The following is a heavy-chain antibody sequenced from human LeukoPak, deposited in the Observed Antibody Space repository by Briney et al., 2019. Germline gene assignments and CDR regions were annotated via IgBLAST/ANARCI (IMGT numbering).Heavy chain of an antibody. Sequence: GGPRRLSWAASGFTLSSYAMHGVRQAQGKGLEWVAVISYDGSNKYYADSVKGRFTISRDNSKNTLYLQMNSLRAEDTAVYYCARDFVFDYWGQGTLVTVSS. D-gene: IGHD3-16*02. CDR3: ARDFVFDY. CDR1: GFTLSSYA. CDR2: ISYDGSNK. V-gene: IGHV3-30*17. J-gene: IGHJ4*02.